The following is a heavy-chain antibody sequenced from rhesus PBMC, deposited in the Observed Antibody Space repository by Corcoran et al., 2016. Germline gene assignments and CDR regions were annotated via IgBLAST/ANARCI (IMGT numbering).Heavy chain of an antibody. CDR2: TYYRSKWYN. Sequence: QVQLQESGPGLVKPSQTLSLTCAISGDRVSSTSATWNCIRQPPTRGLEGRGRTYYRSKWYNDYAQAVENRISINPDTSKNQFSLHLNSVTPEDMAVYYCARDVHTSGHYGLDSWGQGVVVTVSS. D-gene: IGHD2-2*01. CDR1: GDRVSSTSAT. J-gene: IGHJ6*01. V-gene: IGHV6-1*01. CDR3: ARDVHTSGHYGLDS.